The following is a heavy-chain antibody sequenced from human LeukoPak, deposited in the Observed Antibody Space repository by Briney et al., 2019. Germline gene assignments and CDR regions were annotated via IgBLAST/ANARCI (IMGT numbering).Heavy chain of an antibody. D-gene: IGHD3-3*01. CDR3: ARTNTHITILGVVIAHNWFDP. CDR2: INHSGST. CDR1: GGSFSGYY. Sequence: SETLSLTCAVYGGSFSGYYWSWIRQPPGKGLEWIGEINHSGSTNYNPSLKSRVTISVDTSKNQFSLKLSSVTAADTAVYYCARTNTHITILGVVIAHNWFDPWGQGTLVTVSS. J-gene: IGHJ5*02. V-gene: IGHV4-34*01.